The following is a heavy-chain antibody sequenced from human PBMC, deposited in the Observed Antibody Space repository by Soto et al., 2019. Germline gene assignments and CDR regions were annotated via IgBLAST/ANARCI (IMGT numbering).Heavy chain of an antibody. CDR1: GFHFAGFP. CDR2: ISSNSAYI. D-gene: IGHD6-13*01. V-gene: IGHV3-21*01. Sequence: GGSLRLPLAPPGFHFAGFPRNWSRRLPGKGLEWVSTISSNSAYIYYTDALRGRFTISRDNAKNSLHLQMNSLRAEDTAVYYCTRDASRDSSARGWFDPWGPGTLVTVSS. J-gene: IGHJ5*02. CDR3: TRDASRDSSARGWFDP.